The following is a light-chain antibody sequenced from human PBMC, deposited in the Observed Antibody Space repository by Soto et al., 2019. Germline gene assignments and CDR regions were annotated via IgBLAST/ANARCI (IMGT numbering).Light chain of an antibody. CDR3: CSYAGSSTFFYV. CDR1: SSDVGSYNL. V-gene: IGLV2-23*03. Sequence: QSVLTQPASVSGSPGQSITISCTGTSSDVGSYNLVSWYQQHPGKAPKLMIYEGSKRPSGVSNRFSGSKSGNTASLTISGLQAEDEADYYCCSYAGSSTFFYVFGTGTKATV. CDR2: EGS. J-gene: IGLJ1*01.